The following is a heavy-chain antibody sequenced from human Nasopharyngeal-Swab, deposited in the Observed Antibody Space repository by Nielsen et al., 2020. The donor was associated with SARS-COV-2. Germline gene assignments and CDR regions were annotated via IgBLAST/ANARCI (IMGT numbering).Heavy chain of an antibody. D-gene: IGHD4-23*01. Sequence: ESLKIPFTVSVSSISSSRYYWGLIRPPPGKGLEWIGSIYYSGGTYYNPSLKSRVSISVDTSKNQFSLKLSSVTAADTAVYYCARQLMYGGNRGNWFDPWGQGTLVTVSS. CDR3: ARQLMYGGNRGNWFDP. V-gene: IGHV4-39*01. J-gene: IGHJ5*02. CDR1: VSSISSSRYY. CDR2: IYYSGGT.